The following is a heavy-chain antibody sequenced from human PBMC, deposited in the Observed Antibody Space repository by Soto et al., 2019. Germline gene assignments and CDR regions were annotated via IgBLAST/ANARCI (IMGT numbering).Heavy chain of an antibody. CDR3: AISVPAAIPAPSPLGYYYYYGMDV. D-gene: IGHD2-2*02. CDR1: GGTFSSYA. CDR2: IIPIFGTA. V-gene: IGHV1-69*01. J-gene: IGHJ6*02. Sequence: QVQLVQSGAEVKKPGSSVKVSCKASGGTFSSYAISWVRQAPGQGLEWMGGIIPIFGTANYAQKFQGRVTITADESTSTAYMELSSLRSEDTAVYYCAISVPAAIPAPSPLGYYYYYGMDVWGQGTTVTVSS.